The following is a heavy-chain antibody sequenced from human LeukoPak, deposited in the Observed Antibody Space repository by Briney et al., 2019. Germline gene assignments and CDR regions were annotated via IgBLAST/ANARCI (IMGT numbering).Heavy chain of an antibody. CDR2: ISSSGSTI. Sequence: PGGSLRLSCAASGFTFSDYYMSWIRQAPGKGLEWVSYISSSGSTIYYADSVKGRFTISRDNAKNSLYLQMNSLRVEDTAVYYCASGSGYSSSWYGEGDAFDIWGQGTMVTVSS. CDR3: ASGSGYSSSWYGEGDAFDI. D-gene: IGHD6-13*01. CDR1: GFTFSDYY. J-gene: IGHJ3*02. V-gene: IGHV3-11*04.